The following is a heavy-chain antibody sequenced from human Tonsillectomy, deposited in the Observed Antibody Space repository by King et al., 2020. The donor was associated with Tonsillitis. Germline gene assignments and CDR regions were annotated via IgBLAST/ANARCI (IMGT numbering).Heavy chain of an antibody. J-gene: IGHJ5*02. CDR1: GGSISSGDYY. Sequence: QLQESGPGLVKPSQTLSLTCTVSGGSISSGDYYWSWIRQPPGKGLEWIGYIYYSGSTHYNPSLKSRATISVDTSKNQFSLKLSSMTAADTAVYFCARGSIAAAEIHRLKWFDPWGQGNLVTVS. V-gene: IGHV4-30-4*01. CDR3: ARGSIAAAEIHRLKWFDP. CDR2: IYYSGST. D-gene: IGHD6-13*01.